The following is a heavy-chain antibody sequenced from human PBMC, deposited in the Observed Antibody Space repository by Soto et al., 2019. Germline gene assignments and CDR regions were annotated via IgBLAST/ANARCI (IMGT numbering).Heavy chain of an antibody. D-gene: IGHD6-6*01. CDR1: GGTCSSYD. J-gene: IGHJ6*02. Sequence: GGSLRLSWAASGGTCSSYDMRWVRQATGKGLEWVSAIGTAGDTYYPGSVKGRFIISRENAKNSLYLQMNSLRAEDTAVYYCARAGQLASYYYSGMDVWGQGTTVTVSS. CDR3: ARAGQLASYYYSGMDV. CDR2: IGTAGDT. V-gene: IGHV3-13*01.